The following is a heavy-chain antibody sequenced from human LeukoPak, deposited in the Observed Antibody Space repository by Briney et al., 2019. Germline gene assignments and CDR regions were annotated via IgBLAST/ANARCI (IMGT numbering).Heavy chain of an antibody. CDR1: GGTFSSYA. CDR3: ARAPEAQDAFDI. J-gene: IGHJ3*02. V-gene: IGHV1-69*01. D-gene: IGHD1-14*01. CDR2: IIPIFGTA. Sequence: EASVKVSCKASGGTFSSYAISWVRQAPGQGLEWMGGIIPIFGTANYAQKFQGRVTITADESTSTAYMELSSLRSEDTAVYYCARAPEAQDAFDIWGQGTMVTVSS.